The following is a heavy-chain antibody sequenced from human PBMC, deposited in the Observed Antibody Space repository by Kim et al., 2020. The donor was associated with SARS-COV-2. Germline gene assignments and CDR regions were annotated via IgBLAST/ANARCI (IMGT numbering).Heavy chain of an antibody. V-gene: IGHV4-39*01. Sequence: SETLSLTCTVSGGSISSSSYYWGWIRQPPGKGLEWIGSIYYSGSTYYNPSLKSRVTISVDTSKNQFSLKLSSVTAADTAVYYCARQGSESSSCEFYYFD. D-gene: IGHD6-13*01. CDR2: IYYSGST. CDR3: ARQGSESSSCEFYYFD. J-gene: IGHJ4*01. CDR1: GGSISSSSYY.